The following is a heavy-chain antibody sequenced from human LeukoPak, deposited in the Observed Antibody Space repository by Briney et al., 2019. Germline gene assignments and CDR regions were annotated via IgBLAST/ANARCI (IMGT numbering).Heavy chain of an antibody. CDR3: AKDHPLYCSSTSCYSGGFDY. Sequence: GGSLRLSCAASGFTFSSYAMSWVRQAPGKGLEWVSAISGCGGSTYYADSVKGRFTISRDNSKNTLYLQMSRLRAEDTAVYYCAKDHPLYCSSTSCYSGGFDYWGQGTLVTVSS. CDR1: GFTFSSYA. J-gene: IGHJ4*02. CDR2: ISGCGGST. D-gene: IGHD2-2*01. V-gene: IGHV3-23*01.